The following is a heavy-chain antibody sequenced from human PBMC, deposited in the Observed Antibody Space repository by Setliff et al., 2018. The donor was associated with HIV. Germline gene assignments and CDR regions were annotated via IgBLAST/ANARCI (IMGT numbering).Heavy chain of an antibody. D-gene: IGHD3-16*01. J-gene: IGHJ5*02. Sequence: NPGGSLRLSCAVSGFNANPYTMAWVRQAPGRGLEWLSSLRGDGIISYADSVKGRFTISRDNARTSLYLEMSSLRDEDTAVYLCANLWELGAWGQGTLVTVSS. V-gene: IGHV3-21*04. CDR2: LRGDGII. CDR1: GFNANPYT. CDR3: ANLWELGA.